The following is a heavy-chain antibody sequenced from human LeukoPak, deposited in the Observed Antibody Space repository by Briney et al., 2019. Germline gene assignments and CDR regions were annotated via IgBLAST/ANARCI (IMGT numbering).Heavy chain of an antibody. V-gene: IGHV3-21*01. Sequence: PGGSLRLSCAASGFTFSSYSMNWVRQAPGKGLEWVSSISSSSSYIYYADSVKGRFTISRDNAKNSLYLQMNSLRAEDTAVYYCARVGCSSTSCPKYFQHWGQGTLVTVSP. CDR1: GFTFSSYS. D-gene: IGHD2-2*01. CDR2: ISSSSSYI. J-gene: IGHJ1*01. CDR3: ARVGCSSTSCPKYFQH.